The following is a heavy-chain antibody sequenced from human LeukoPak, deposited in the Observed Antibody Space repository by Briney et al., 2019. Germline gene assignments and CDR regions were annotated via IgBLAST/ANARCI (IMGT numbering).Heavy chain of an antibody. CDR3: AGLTSGAPDAFDV. D-gene: IGHD3-10*01. CDR1: GYSFSTYW. J-gene: IGHJ3*01. V-gene: IGHV5-51*01. CDR2: IYPGDSDT. Sequence: GESLKISCKGSGYSFSTYWIGWVRQMPGKGLEWMGIIYPGDSDTRYSPSFEGQVTFSADKSIRTAYVQWNSLKASDTAMYFCAGLTSGAPDAFDVWGQGTMVTVSS.